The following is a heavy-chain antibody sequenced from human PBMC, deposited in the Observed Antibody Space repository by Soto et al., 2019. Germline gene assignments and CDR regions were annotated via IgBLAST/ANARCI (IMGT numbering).Heavy chain of an antibody. V-gene: IGHV1-46*03. D-gene: IGHD4-17*01. J-gene: IGHJ4*02. CDR1: GYTFTSHY. CDR3: VKGYGEN. CDR2: INPDAGTT. Sequence: QVQLVQSGAEVKKPGASVRISCKASGYTFTSHYLQWVRQAPGQGLEWLGIINPDAGTTYYGPIVQHRFAVTMDTSTSTVYMDLTNLRSDDTAMYYCVKGYGENWGPGTLVSVSS.